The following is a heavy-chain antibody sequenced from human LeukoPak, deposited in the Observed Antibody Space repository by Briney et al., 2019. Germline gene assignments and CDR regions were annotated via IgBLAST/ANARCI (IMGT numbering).Heavy chain of an antibody. J-gene: IGHJ4*02. CDR3: ARDLSSGDTFDY. CDR2: ISSSSSYI. V-gene: IGHV3-21*01. D-gene: IGHD6-19*01. CDR1: GFTFSSYS. Sequence: GGSLRLSRAASGFTFSSYSMNWVRQAPGKGLEWVSSISSSSSYIYYADSVKGRFTISRDNAKNSLYLQMNSLRAEDTAVYYCARDLSSGDTFDYWGQGTLVTVSS.